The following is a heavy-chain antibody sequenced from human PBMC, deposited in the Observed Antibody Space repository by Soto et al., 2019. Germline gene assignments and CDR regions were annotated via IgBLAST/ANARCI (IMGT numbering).Heavy chain of an antibody. Sequence: QVQLVQSGAEVKKPGSSVKVSCKASGGTFSSYAISWVRQAPGQGLEGMGGIIPIFGTANYAQKFQGRVTITADESTSTAYMELSSLRSEDTAVYYCARGDDFWSGYTDYYYGMDVWGQGTTVTVSS. V-gene: IGHV1-69*01. CDR2: IIPIFGTA. J-gene: IGHJ6*02. CDR3: ARGDDFWSGYTDYYYGMDV. CDR1: GGTFSSYA. D-gene: IGHD3-3*01.